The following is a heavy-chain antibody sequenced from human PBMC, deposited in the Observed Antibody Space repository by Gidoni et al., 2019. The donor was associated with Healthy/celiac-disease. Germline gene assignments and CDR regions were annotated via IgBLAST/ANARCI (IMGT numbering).Heavy chain of an antibody. Sequence: EVQLVESGGGLVQPGGSPRPSCAASGFTVSSNYMSWVRQAPGTGLGWVSVIYSGGSTYYADSVKGRFTISRDNSKNTLYLQMNSLRAEDTAVYYCASAVAGTDYYYGMDVWGQGTTVTVSS. CDR1: GFTVSSNY. CDR2: IYSGGST. J-gene: IGHJ6*02. V-gene: IGHV3-66*01. CDR3: ASAVAGTDYYYGMDV. D-gene: IGHD6-19*01.